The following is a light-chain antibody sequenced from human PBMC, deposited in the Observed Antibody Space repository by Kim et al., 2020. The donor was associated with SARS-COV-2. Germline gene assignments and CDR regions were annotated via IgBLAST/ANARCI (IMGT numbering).Light chain of an antibody. V-gene: IGLV3-1*01. J-gene: IGLJ3*02. CDR1: KLGDKY. Sequence: SYELTQPPSVSVSPGQTASITCSGDKLGDKYACWYQQKPGQSPVLVIYQDRKRPSGIPEQFSGSNSGNTATLTISGTQAMDEADYYCQAWDSSTAWVFGG. CDR3: QAWDSSTAWV. CDR2: QDR.